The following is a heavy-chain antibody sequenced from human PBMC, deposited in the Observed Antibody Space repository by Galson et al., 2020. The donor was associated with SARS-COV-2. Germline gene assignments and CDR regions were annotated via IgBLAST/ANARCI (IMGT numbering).Heavy chain of an antibody. CDR1: RFTFSSYE. D-gene: IGHD3-10*01. J-gene: IGHJ4*02. CDR2: ISGSGSII. CDR3: ARGTGSRHEGLDY. V-gene: IGHV3-48*03. Sequence: TGGSLRLSCAASRFTFSSYEMNWVRQAPGKGLEWVSFISGSGSIIYYADSVKGRFTISRDNAKNSLYLQMNSLRAEDTAVYYCARGTGSRHEGLDYWGQGTLVTVSS.